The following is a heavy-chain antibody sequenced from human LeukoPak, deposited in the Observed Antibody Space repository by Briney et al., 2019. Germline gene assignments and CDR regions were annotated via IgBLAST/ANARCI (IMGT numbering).Heavy chain of an antibody. V-gene: IGHV1-18*01. Sequence: ASVKVSCETSGYSFTSHGVTWVRQAPGQELEWMGWIGGYTGHTNYVQKFQGRVTMTTDTSTSTAYMELRSLISDDTAVYYCARDGSCSGGSCAMDGWFDPWGQGTLVTVSS. J-gene: IGHJ5*02. CDR3: ARDGSCSGGSCAMDGWFDP. CDR1: GYSFTSHG. D-gene: IGHD2-15*01. CDR2: IGGYTGHT.